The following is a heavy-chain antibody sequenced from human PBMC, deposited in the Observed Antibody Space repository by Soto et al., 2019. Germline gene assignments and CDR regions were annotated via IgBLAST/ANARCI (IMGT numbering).Heavy chain of an antibody. CDR1: GYTLPELS. Sequence: ASVKVSCKVSGYTLPELSMHWVRQAPGKGLEWMGGFDPEDGETIYAQKFQGRVTMTEDTSTDTAYMELSSLRSDDTAVYYCATLTAVAGTSHWFDPWGQGTLVTASS. V-gene: IGHV1-24*01. CDR3: ATLTAVAGTSHWFDP. D-gene: IGHD6-19*01. CDR2: FDPEDGET. J-gene: IGHJ5*02.